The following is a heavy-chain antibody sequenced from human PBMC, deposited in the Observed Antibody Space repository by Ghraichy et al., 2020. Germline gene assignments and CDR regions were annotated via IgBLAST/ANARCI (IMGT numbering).Heavy chain of an antibody. V-gene: IGHV4-31*03. CDR3: ARGNCTNGVCYPYGIDV. D-gene: IGHD2-8*01. CDR1: GGSITSGAYF. CDR2: IDYSGNT. Sequence: TLSLTCTVSGGSITSGAYFWSWVRQHPGKGLEWIGYIDYSGNTYYNPSLKSRITISVDTSENQFSLKLSSVTAADTAVYYCARGNCTNGVCYPYGIDVWGQGIMVTVSS. J-gene: IGHJ6*02.